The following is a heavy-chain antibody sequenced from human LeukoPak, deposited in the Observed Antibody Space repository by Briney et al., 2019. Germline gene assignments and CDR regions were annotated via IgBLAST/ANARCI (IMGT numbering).Heavy chain of an antibody. V-gene: IGHV4-28*03. Sequence: SDTLSLTCGVSGYSISNRNWWGWIRQPPGKGLEWIGFIYNSESTNYNPSLRSRVTISLDTSKNQFSLKLTSVTAADTAVYYCARDFTVGAPKRAFDIWGQGTMVTVST. J-gene: IGHJ3*02. D-gene: IGHD1-26*01. CDR2: IYNSEST. CDR3: ARDFTVGAPKRAFDI. CDR1: GYSISNRNW.